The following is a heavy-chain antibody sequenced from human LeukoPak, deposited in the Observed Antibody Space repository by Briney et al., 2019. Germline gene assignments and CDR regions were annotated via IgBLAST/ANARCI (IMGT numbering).Heavy chain of an antibody. Sequence: GGSLRLSCAASGFTFSSYGMHWVRQAPGKGLEWVAVISYDGSNKYYADSVKGRFTISRDNSKNTLYLQMNSLRAEDTAVYYCARHDIEYAFDIWGQGTMVTVSS. CDR1: GFTFSSYG. CDR2: ISYDGSNK. CDR3: ARHDIEYAFDI. J-gene: IGHJ3*02. V-gene: IGHV3-30*03. D-gene: IGHD3-9*01.